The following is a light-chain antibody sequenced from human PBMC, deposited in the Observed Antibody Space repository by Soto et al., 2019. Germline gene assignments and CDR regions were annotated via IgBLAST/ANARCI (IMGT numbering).Light chain of an antibody. V-gene: IGKV3-15*01. Sequence: ETVFTQSPGTLYFSPGERSTLSYMASQSITSNLAWYQQKTGQDPRLIISGASTRATGIQHSFSGSGSGTEFTLEIRSLQSEELAVYDCQQYNSRTLTVGGGTKVAIK. CDR1: QSITSN. J-gene: IGKJ4*01. CDR2: GAS. CDR3: QQYNSRTLT.